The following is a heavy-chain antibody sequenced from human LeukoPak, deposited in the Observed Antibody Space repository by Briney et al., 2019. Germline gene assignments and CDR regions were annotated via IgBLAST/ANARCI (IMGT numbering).Heavy chain of an antibody. CDR3: ARGITGPDT. V-gene: IGHV3-7*01. D-gene: IGHD3-3*01. CDR1: GFTFSLYY. J-gene: IGHJ5*02. CDR2: IKADGSEK. Sequence: GGSLRLSCAGSGFTFSLYYMSWVRQAPGKGLEWVGSIKADGSEKHYVDSMKGRFTISRDNAKNSVYLQMDRLRAEDTAVYYCARGITGPDTWGQGTLVTVSS.